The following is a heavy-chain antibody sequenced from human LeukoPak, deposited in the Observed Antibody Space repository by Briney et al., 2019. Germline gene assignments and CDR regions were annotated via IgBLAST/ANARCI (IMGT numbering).Heavy chain of an antibody. CDR3: ASHDIAAAGEDY. Sequence: ASVKVSCKASGYTFTSYGISWVRQAPGQGLEWMGWISAYNGNTNYAQKLQGRVTMTTDTSTGTAYMELRSLRSEDTAVYYCASHDIAAAGEDYWGQGTLVTVSS. CDR2: ISAYNGNT. J-gene: IGHJ4*02. D-gene: IGHD6-13*01. V-gene: IGHV1-18*01. CDR1: GYTFTSYG.